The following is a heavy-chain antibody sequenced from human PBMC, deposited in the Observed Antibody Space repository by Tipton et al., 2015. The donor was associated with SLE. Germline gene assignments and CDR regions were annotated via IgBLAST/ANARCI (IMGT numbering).Heavy chain of an antibody. V-gene: IGHV1-69*05. CDR3: AETTSSSWSWGPFDY. D-gene: IGHD6-13*01. Sequence: QSGAEVKKPGSSVKVSCKASGGTFSSYAISWVRQAPGQGLEWMGGIIPIFGTANYAQKFQGRVTITTDESTSTAYMELSSLRSEDPAVYYCAETTSSSWSWGPFDYWGQGTLVTVSS. CDR2: IIPIFGTA. J-gene: IGHJ4*02. CDR1: GGTFSSYA.